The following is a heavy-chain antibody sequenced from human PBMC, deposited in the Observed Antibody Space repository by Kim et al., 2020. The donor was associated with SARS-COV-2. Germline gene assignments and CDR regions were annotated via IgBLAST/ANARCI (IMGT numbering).Heavy chain of an antibody. CDR3: ARRTYYYDSSGYYLDY. J-gene: IGHJ4*02. CDR1: GGSISSGGYY. CDR2: IYYSGST. Sequence: SETLSLTCTVSGGSISSGGYYWSWIRQHPGKGLEWIGYIYYSGSTYYNPSLKSRVTISVDTSKNQFSLKLSSVSAADTAVYYCARRTYYYDSSGYYLDYWGQGTLVTVSS. D-gene: IGHD3-22*01. V-gene: IGHV4-31*03.